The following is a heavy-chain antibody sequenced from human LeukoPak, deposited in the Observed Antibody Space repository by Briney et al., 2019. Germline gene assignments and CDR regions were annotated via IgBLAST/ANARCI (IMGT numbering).Heavy chain of an antibody. D-gene: IGHD4-17*01. J-gene: IGHJ4*02. CDR1: DDSITMYY. Sequence: SETLSLTCTVSDDSITMYYWTWIRQPPGKGLEWIGSIYHSGSTYYNPSLKSRVTISVDTSKNQFSLKLSSVTAADTAVYYCARMWSYGDSRPFDYWGQGTLVTVSS. CDR3: ARMWSYGDSRPFDY. CDR2: IYHSGST. V-gene: IGHV4-38-2*02.